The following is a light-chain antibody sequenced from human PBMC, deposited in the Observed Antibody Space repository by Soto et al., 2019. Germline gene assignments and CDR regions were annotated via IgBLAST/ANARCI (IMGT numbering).Light chain of an antibody. CDR1: TSNIGRNT. CDR3: AAWDDSLNGQL. Sequence: QAVVTQSPSASGTPGQRVTISCSGGTSNIGRNTVNWYQQLPRTAPKLLIYSNNLRPSGVPDRFSGSKSGTSASLAISGLQSEDEADYYCAAWDDSLNGQLFGGGTKLTVL. CDR2: SNN. V-gene: IGLV1-44*01. J-gene: IGLJ2*01.